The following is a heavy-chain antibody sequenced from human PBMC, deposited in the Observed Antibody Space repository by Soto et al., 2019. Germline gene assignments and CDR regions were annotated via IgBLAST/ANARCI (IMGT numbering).Heavy chain of an antibody. V-gene: IGHV3-9*01. J-gene: IGHJ4*02. CDR2: ISWNSGSI. D-gene: IGHD5-12*01. CDR3: AKGGYSGYDYGIDY. CDR1: GFTFDDYA. Sequence: EVQLVESGGGLVQPGRSLRLSCAASGFTFDDYAMHWVRQAPGKGLEWVSGISWNSGSIGYADSVKGRFTISRDNAKNSLYLQMNSRRAEDTALYYCAKGGYSGYDYGIDYWGQGTLVTVSS.